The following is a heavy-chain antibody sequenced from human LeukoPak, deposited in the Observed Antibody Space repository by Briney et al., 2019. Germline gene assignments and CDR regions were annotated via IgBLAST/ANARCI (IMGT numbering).Heavy chain of an antibody. Sequence: ASVKVSCKASGGTFSSYAISWVRQAPGQGLGWMGGIIPIFGTANYAQKFQGRVTITADESTSTAYMELSSLRSEDTAVYYCARVGSYDILTGYSSGAFDIWGQGTMVTVSS. CDR1: GGTFSSYA. CDR2: IIPIFGTA. D-gene: IGHD3-9*01. V-gene: IGHV1-69*13. J-gene: IGHJ3*02. CDR3: ARVGSYDILTGYSSGAFDI.